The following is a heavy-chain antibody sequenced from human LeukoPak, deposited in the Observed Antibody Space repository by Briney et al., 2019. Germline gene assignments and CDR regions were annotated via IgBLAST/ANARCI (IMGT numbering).Heavy chain of an antibody. Sequence: GGSLRLSCAASGFTFSSYAMSWVRQAPGKGLEWVSVISGSGGRTYYADSVKGRFTISRDNSKNTLYLQMNSLRAEDTAVYYCAKDGDYDSSGYPSDYWGQGTLVTVSS. CDR1: GFTFSSYA. V-gene: IGHV3-23*01. D-gene: IGHD3-22*01. CDR2: ISGSGGRT. J-gene: IGHJ4*02. CDR3: AKDGDYDSSGYPSDY.